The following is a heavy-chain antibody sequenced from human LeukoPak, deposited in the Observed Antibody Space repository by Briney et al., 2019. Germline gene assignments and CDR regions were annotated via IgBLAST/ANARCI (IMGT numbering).Heavy chain of an antibody. CDR3: ASHSIGYCSGGSCYSF. CDR2: IRQDGSEK. CDR1: GFTFSDYW. V-gene: IGHV3-7*01. Sequence: PGGSLRLSCAASGFTFSDYWMTWVRQAPGKGLEWVANIRQDGSEKYHVDSVKGRFTISRDNAKNSVYLQMNSLRAEDTAVYYCASHSIGYCSGGSCYSFWGQGTLVTVSS. D-gene: IGHD2-15*01. J-gene: IGHJ4*02.